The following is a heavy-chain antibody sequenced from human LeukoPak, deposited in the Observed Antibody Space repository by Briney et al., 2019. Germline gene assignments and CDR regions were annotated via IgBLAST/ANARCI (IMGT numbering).Heavy chain of an antibody. V-gene: IGHV3-23*01. Sequence: GGSLRLSCAASGFTFSSYSMTWVRQAPGKGLQWVSSIRATGDTTFYADSVKGRFTISRDNSKNTLYLQMNSLRAEDTAVYYCARGGYTTYFDYWGRGFLVTVSS. CDR1: GFTFSSYS. D-gene: IGHD6-13*01. CDR3: ARGGYTTYFDY. J-gene: IGHJ4*02. CDR2: IRATGDTT.